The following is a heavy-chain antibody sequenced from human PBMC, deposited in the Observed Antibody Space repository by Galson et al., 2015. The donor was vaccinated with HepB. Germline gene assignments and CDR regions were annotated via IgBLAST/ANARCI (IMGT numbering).Heavy chain of an antibody. D-gene: IGHD6-19*01. CDR3: ARLPGGRRWRVSGWYIEGAFDI. Sequence: QSGAEVKKPGESLKISCKGSGYSFTSYWIGWVRQMPGKGLEWMGIIYPGDSDTRYSPSFQGQVTISADKSISTAYLQWSSLKASDTAMYYCARLPGGRRWRVSGWYIEGAFDIWGQGTMVTVSS. J-gene: IGHJ3*02. V-gene: IGHV5-51*01. CDR2: IYPGDSDT. CDR1: GYSFTSYW.